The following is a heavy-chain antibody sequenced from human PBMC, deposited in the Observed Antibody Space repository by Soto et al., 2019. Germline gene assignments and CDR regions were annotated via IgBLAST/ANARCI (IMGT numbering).Heavy chain of an antibody. V-gene: IGHV4-59*08. CDR1: GGSISSHY. CDR2: IYYSGST. D-gene: IGHD1-26*01. CDR3: ARPRGTTPAVWYFDL. Sequence: QVQLQVSGPGLVKPSETLSLTCTVSGGSISSHYWSWIRQPPGKGLEWIGYIYYSGSTDYNPSLKSRVTISVDTSKNQLYLRLTSVTAADTAVYYCARPRGTTPAVWYFDLWGRGTLVTVSS. J-gene: IGHJ2*01.